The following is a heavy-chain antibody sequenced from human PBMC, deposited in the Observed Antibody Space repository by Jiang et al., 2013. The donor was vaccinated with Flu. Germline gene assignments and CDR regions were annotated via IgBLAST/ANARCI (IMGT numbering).Heavy chain of an antibody. CDR3: VSSYGDYDLPAP. CDR2: IWYDGSNK. CDR1: GFTFSNYG. Sequence: VQLLESGGGVVQPGRSLRLSCAASGFTFSNYGMHWVRQAPGKGLEWVAVIWYDGSNKYYADSVKGRFPISRDNSKNTLDLQMNSLRAEDTGVYYCVSSYGDYDLPAPWGQGTLVIVSS. J-gene: IGHJ4*02. V-gene: IGHV3-33*01. D-gene: IGHD4-17*01.